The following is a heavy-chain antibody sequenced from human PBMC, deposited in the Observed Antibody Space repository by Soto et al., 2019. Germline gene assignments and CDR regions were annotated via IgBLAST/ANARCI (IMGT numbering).Heavy chain of an antibody. Sequence: GSLRLSCAASGFTFSSYAMSWVRQAPGKGLEWVSAISGSGGSTYYADSVKGRFTISRDNSKNTLYLQMNSLRAEDTAVYYCAKGSNVGVVAATLGFDYWGQGTLVTVSP. CDR1: GFTFSSYA. J-gene: IGHJ4*02. V-gene: IGHV3-23*01. CDR3: AKGSNVGVVAATLGFDY. CDR2: ISGSGGST. D-gene: IGHD2-15*01.